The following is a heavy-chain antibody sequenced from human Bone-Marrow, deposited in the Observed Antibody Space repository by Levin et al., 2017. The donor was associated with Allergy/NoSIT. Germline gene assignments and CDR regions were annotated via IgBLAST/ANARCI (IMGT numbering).Heavy chain of an antibody. CDR2: ISGSGGST. J-gene: IGHJ5*02. V-gene: IGHV3-23*01. CDR1: GFTFSSYA. D-gene: IGHD1-26*01. Sequence: RGESLKISCAASGFTFSSYAMSWVRQAPGKGLEWVSAISGSGGSTYYADSVKGRFTISRDNSRNTLYLQMNSLRAEDTAVYYCAKAMVGATPGNWFDPWGQGTLVTVSS. CDR3: AKAMVGATPGNWFDP.